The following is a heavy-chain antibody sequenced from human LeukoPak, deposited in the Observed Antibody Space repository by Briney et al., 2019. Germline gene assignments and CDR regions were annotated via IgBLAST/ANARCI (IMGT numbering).Heavy chain of an antibody. J-gene: IGHJ4*02. V-gene: IGHV3-9*03. CDR2: ISWNSYNI. Sequence: GGSLRLSCVASGFPFDDYAMHWVRQAPGKGLEWVSGISWNSYNIDYADSVKGRFTISRDNAKNSLYLQMNSLRAEDMALYYCAKEKGGSGKYYFDYWGQGTLVTVSS. CDR1: GFPFDDYA. D-gene: IGHD6-19*01. CDR3: AKEKGGSGKYYFDY.